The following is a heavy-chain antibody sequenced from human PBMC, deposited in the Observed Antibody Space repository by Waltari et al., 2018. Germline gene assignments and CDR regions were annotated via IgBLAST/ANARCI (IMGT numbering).Heavy chain of an antibody. Sequence: QVQLVQSGAEVKTPGASVTISCKASGYTFAKSAVHWVRQAPGQRHEWMGWINAGNGDTKYSQKVQGRVTISTDTSASIGYLSLVRLRSEDTAVYFCARGTASTALGYSYYGLDVWGQGTTVIVSS. CDR2: INAGNGDT. CDR1: GYTFAKSA. D-gene: IGHD2-21*02. CDR3: ARGTASTALGYSYYGLDV. V-gene: IGHV1-3*01. J-gene: IGHJ6*02.